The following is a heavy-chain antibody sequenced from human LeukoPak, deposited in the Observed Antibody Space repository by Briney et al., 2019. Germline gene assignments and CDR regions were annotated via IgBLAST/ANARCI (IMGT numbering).Heavy chain of an antibody. CDR1: GFTFSSYE. Sequence: GGSLRLSCAASGFTFSSYEINWVRQAPGKGLEWVSYISSSGSTIYYADSVKGRFTISRDNAKNSLYLQMNSLRAEDTAVYYCARDPLHCSSTSCYVDFYYWGQGTLVTVSS. J-gene: IGHJ4*02. V-gene: IGHV3-48*03. CDR2: ISSSGSTI. CDR3: ARDPLHCSSTSCYVDFYY. D-gene: IGHD2-2*01.